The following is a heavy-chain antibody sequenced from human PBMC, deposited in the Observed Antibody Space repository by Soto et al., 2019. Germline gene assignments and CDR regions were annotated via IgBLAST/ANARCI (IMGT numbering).Heavy chain of an antibody. D-gene: IGHD1-26*01. Sequence: PGESLKISCKASGYRFSTYWIGWVHQRPGKGPEWMAIIYPGDSDTRENPSFQGQVTISADKSSNTVHLQWRSLKASDTAIYYCARLGGIVDTGTWIQWGQGTPVTVS. CDR2: IYPGDSDT. V-gene: IGHV5-51*07. CDR1: GYRFSTYW. CDR3: ARLGGIVDTGTWIQ. J-gene: IGHJ4*02.